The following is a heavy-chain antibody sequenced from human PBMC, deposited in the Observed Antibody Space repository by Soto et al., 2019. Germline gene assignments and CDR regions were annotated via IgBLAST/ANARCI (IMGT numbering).Heavy chain of an antibody. CDR2: VRRKANGGTT. D-gene: IGHD3-10*01. V-gene: IGHV3-49*03. CDR1: GFTFSDYS. Sequence: PGGSLRLSCTASGFTFSDYSMSWSRQAPGKGLEWLGFVRRKANGGTTEYAASVKGRLTISRDDSKSIAYLQMDSLKTDDTAVYYCTRIGEYSKGGPWGQGTPVTVYS. CDR3: TRIGEYSKGGP. J-gene: IGHJ5*02.